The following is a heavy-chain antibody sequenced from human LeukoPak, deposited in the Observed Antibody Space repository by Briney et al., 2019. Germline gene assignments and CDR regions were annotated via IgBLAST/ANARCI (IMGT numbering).Heavy chain of an antibody. Sequence: ASVKVSCKASGYTFTSYGISWVRQAPGQGLEWMGWISAYNGNTNYAQKLQGRVTMTTDTSTSTAHMELRSLRSDDTAVYYCARQGSSWYDAFDIWGQGTMVTVSS. V-gene: IGHV1-18*01. D-gene: IGHD6-13*01. CDR2: ISAYNGNT. CDR1: GYTFTSYG. CDR3: ARQGSSWYDAFDI. J-gene: IGHJ3*02.